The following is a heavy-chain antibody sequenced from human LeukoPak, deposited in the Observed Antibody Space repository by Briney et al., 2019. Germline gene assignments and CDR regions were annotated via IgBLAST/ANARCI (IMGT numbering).Heavy chain of an antibody. V-gene: IGHV4-31*03. D-gene: IGHD3-22*01. Sequence: SETLSLTCTVSGGSISSGVYYWSWIRQHPGKGLEWIGYIYYSGSTYYNPSLKIRVTISVDTSKNQFSLKLSSVTAADTAVYYCARAITMIEGLAFDIWGQGTMVTVSS. J-gene: IGHJ3*02. CDR1: GGSISSGVYY. CDR3: ARAITMIEGLAFDI. CDR2: IYYSGST.